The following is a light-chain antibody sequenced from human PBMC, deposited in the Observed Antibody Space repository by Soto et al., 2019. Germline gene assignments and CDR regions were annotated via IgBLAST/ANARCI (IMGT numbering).Light chain of an antibody. CDR2: GAS. CDR3: QHYGSTPWT. V-gene: IGKV3-20*01. J-gene: IGKJ1*01. Sequence: PGDRATLSCRASQSVSSSYLAWYQQKPGQAPRLLIYGASSRATDIPDRITGSGSGTDFTLTISRLEPEDFAVYYCQHYGSTPWTFGQGTKVEIK. CDR1: QSVSSSY.